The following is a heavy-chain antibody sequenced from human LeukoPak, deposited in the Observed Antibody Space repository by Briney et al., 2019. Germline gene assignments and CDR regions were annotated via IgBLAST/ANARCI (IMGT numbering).Heavy chain of an antibody. CDR2: INPNSGGT. V-gene: IGHV1-2*02. Sequence: ASVKVSCKASGYTFTGYYMHWVRQAPGQGLEWMGWINPNSGGTNYAQKFQGRVTMTRDTSISTAYMELSRLRSDDTAVYYCARDDRLGTSTHNWFDPWGQGTLVTASS. J-gene: IGHJ5*02. CDR1: GYTFTGYY. CDR3: ARDDRLGTSTHNWFDP. D-gene: IGHD7-27*01.